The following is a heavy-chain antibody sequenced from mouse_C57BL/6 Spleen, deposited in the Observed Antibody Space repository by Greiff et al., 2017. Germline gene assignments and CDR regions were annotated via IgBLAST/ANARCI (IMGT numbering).Heavy chain of an antibody. D-gene: IGHD2-3*01. Sequence: VQLQQSGPELVKPGASVKISCKASGYAFSSSWMNWVKQRPGKGLEWIGRIYPGDGDTNYNGKFKGKATLTADKSSSTAYMQLSSLTSEDSAVYFCARAGDGWWLAYWGQGTLVTVSA. CDR1: GYAFSSSW. CDR2: IYPGDGDT. V-gene: IGHV1-82*01. CDR3: ARAGDGWWLAY. J-gene: IGHJ3*01.